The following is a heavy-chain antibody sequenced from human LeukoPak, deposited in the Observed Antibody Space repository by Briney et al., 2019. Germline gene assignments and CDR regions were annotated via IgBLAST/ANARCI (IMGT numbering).Heavy chain of an antibody. V-gene: IGHV6-1*01. CDR2: TYYRSKWFS. CDR3: AGSRSYFDY. J-gene: IGHJ4*02. CDR1: GDSVSSNSAS. Sequence: SQTLSLTCSISGDSVSSNSASWNWIRQSPSRGLEWLGRTYYRSKWFSDYAVSVKSLITINPDTSKNQFSLQLNSVTPEDTAVYFCAGSRSYFDYWGQGTLVTVSS.